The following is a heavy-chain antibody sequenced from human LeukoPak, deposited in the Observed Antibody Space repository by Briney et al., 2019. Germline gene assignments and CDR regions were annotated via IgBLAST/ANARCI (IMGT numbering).Heavy chain of an antibody. V-gene: IGHV1-18*01. D-gene: IGHD2-2*01. CDR2: ISAYNGNT. Sequence: ASVKVSCKASGYTFTSYGISWVRQAPGQGLEWMGWISAYNGNTNYAQKLQGRVTMTTDTSTSTAYMELRSLRSDDTAVYYCARAGYCSSTSCYAPWFDPWGQGTLVTVSS. CDR3: ARAGYCSSTSCYAPWFDP. CDR1: GYTFTSYG. J-gene: IGHJ5*02.